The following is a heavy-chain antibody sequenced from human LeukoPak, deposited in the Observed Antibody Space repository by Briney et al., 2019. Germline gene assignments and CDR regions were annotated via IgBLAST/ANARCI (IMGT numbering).Heavy chain of an antibody. V-gene: IGHV3-23*01. CDR3: AKSLGVFGVVPTEFDY. D-gene: IGHD3-3*01. CDR2: ISGSGGST. CDR1: GFTFSSYA. J-gene: IGHJ4*02. Sequence: GGSLRLSCAASGFTFSSYAMSWVRQAPGKGLEWVSAISGSGGSTYYADSVKGRFTISRDNSKNTLYLQMNSLRAEDTAVYYCAKSLGVFGVVPTEFDYWGQGTLVTASS.